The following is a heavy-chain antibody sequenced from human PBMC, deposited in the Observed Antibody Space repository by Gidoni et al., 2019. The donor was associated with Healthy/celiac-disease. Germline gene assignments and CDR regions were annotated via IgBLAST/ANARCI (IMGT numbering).Heavy chain of an antibody. CDR2: IDPGDSAT. V-gene: IGHV5-51*01. J-gene: IGHJ6*03. CDR1: GYSFTSYW. CDR3: AKAGDYYYYYMDV. D-gene: IGHD6-13*01. Sequence: EVQLVQSGAEVKKPGESLKISCKGSGYSFTSYWIGWVRQMPRKGLEWMGIIDPGDSATSYSPSFHGQVTISADKSISTAYLQWSILKASDTAMYYCAKAGDYYYYYMDVWGKGTTVTVSS.